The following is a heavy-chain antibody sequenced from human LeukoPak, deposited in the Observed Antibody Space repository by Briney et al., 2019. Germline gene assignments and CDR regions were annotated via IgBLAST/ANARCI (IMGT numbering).Heavy chain of an antibody. V-gene: IGHV3-74*01. CDR1: GFSFSGHW. Sequence: GGSLRLSCTASGFSFSGHWMHWARQLPGKGLVWVSRISPTGSTTSYADSVKGRFTVSRDNSKNTVYLQMNSLRVEDTALYYCVRSLDYWGQGTLVTVSS. CDR3: VRSLDY. CDR2: ISPTGSTT. J-gene: IGHJ4*02.